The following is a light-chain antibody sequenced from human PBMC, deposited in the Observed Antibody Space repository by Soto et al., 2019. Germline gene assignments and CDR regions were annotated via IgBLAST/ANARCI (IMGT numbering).Light chain of an antibody. J-gene: IGKJ4*01. CDR1: QDIDKW. V-gene: IGKV1-12*01. Sequence: DIQMTQSPSSVSASVGDRFTITFLASQDIDKWLTWYQQKPGLAPKLVIYTASRLYGGGPSRFSGSGSGTYFTLTISNLQPEDVATYYCQQGKDFPLTFGGGTKVDI. CDR2: TAS. CDR3: QQGKDFPLT.